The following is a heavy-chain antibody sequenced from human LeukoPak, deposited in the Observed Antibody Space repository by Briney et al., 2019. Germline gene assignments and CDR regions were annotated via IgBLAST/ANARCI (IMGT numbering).Heavy chain of an antibody. D-gene: IGHD2-8*01. CDR3: ARELKEMDPDDYYYYYYMDV. Sequence: SVMVSCKASGGTFSSYAISWVRQAPGQGLEWMGGIIPIFGTANYAQKFQGRVTITADESTSTAYMELSSLRSEDTAVYYCARELKEMDPDDYYYYYYMDVWGKGTTVTVSS. J-gene: IGHJ6*03. CDR2: IIPIFGTA. CDR1: GGTFSSYA. V-gene: IGHV1-69*13.